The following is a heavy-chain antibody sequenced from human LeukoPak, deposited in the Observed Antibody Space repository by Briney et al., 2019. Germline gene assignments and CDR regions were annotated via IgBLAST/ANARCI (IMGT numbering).Heavy chain of an antibody. D-gene: IGHD5-18*01. CDR2: IKSDGSST. Sequence: PGGSLRLSCAASGFTFSSYWMHWVRHAPGKGLVWVSRIKSDGSSTSYADSVKGRFTISRDNAKNTLYLQMNSLRAEDTAVYYCVRAAMGAFDIWGQGTMVTVSS. V-gene: IGHV3-74*01. CDR3: VRAAMGAFDI. J-gene: IGHJ3*02. CDR1: GFTFSSYW.